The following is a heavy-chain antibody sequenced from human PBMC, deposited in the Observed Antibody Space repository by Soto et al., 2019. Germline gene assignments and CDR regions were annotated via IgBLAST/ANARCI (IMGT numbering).Heavy chain of an antibody. CDR3: ARGGGVGVAGSAAFDM. D-gene: IGHD3-3*01. CDR2: INPATGAA. V-gene: IGHV1-2*02. Sequence: QLHLVQSGAVVKKPGASVTVSCSASGYPVTAYYMHWVRQAPGRGLEWMGGINPATGAAKYTQTCQGRVTMTRDAYTRTVFLEMGGLASEDTAVFYCARGGGVGVAGSAAFDMWGQGTLVTVSS. J-gene: IGHJ3*02. CDR1: GYPVTAYY.